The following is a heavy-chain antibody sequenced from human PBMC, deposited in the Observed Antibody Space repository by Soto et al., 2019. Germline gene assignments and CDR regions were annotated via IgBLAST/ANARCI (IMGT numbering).Heavy chain of an antibody. CDR1: GYTLTELS. V-gene: IGHV1-24*01. D-gene: IGHD6-25*01. CDR2: FDPEDGET. CDR3: ATRNSSDYYYYYMDV. Sequence: ASVKVSCKVSGYTLTELSMHWVRQAPGKGLEWMGGFDPEDGETIYAQKFQGRVTMTEDTSTDTAYMELSSLRSEDTAVYYCATRNSSDYYYYYMDVWGKGTKVTVSS. J-gene: IGHJ6*03.